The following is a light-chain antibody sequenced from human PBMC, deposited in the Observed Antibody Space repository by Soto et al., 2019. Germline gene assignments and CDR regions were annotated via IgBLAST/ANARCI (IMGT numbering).Light chain of an antibody. Sequence: PGTPSVSPGEGVTLSCMASQSVGNSLAWYQQKPGQAPRLLIYGASTRATGIPARFSGSGSGTDFTLTISSLEPEDFAVYYCQQRSSWPFTFGPGTKVDIK. CDR3: QQRSSWPFT. CDR2: GAS. V-gene: IGKV3-11*01. J-gene: IGKJ3*01. CDR1: QSVGNS.